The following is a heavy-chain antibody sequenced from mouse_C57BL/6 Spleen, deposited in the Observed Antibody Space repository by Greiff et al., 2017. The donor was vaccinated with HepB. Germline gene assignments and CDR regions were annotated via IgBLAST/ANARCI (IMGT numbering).Heavy chain of an antibody. J-gene: IGHJ4*01. D-gene: IGHD2-3*01. CDR2: IDPSDSYT. V-gene: IGHV1-69*01. CDR3: AKRGLLGDMDY. CDR1: GYTFTSYW. Sequence: VQLQQPVAELVMPGASVKLSCKASGYTFTSYWMHWVKQRPGQGLEWIGEIDPSDSYTNYNQKFKGKSTLTVDKSSSTAYMQLSSLTSEDSAVYYCAKRGLLGDMDYWGQGTSVTVSS.